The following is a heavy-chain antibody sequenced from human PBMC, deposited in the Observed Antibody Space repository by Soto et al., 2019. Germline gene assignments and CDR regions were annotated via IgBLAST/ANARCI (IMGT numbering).Heavy chain of an antibody. J-gene: IGHJ5*02. CDR1: GYTLNEVA. CDR2: FDPDEAET. CDR3: TTYHGDYNFDH. D-gene: IGHD4-17*01. V-gene: IGHV1-24*01. Sequence: QVQLVQSGAEVKKPGASVKVSCKVSGYTLNEVAMHWVRQAPGKGLEWLGGFDPDEAETIYAQHFQGRVTMTEDTSTDTVYMELSSVSSEATALYFCTTYHGDYNFDHWGQGTLVTVSS.